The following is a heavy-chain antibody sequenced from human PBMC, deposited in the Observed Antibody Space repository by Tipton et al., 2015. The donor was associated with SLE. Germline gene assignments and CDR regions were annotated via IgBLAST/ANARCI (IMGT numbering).Heavy chain of an antibody. J-gene: IGHJ6*03. CDR1: GDSINSGAYY. Sequence: GLVKPSETLSLTCTVSGDSINSGAYYWAWIRQHPGKGLEWIGYIYYTGTTSYNPSLKSRITLSVDTSASQFYLNLNSVTAADTAVYYCASIGPIYYYYYYMDVWGKGTTVTVSS. CDR2: IYYTGTT. V-gene: IGHV4-31*03. CDR3: ASIGPIYYYYYYMDV.